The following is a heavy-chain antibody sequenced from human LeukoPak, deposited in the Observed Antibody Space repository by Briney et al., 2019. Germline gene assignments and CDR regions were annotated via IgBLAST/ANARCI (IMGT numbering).Heavy chain of an antibody. V-gene: IGHV3-7*01. CDR3: TRARYSDY. Sequence: GGSLRLSCAAPGFIFSSYWMTWVRQAPGKGLEWVANIKEDGTEKNYVDSVKGRFTISRDNAKNSLYLQMNSLRPEDTAVYYCTRARYSDYWGQGTLVTVSS. CDR1: GFIFSSYW. CDR2: IKEDGTEK. D-gene: IGHD1-26*01. J-gene: IGHJ4*02.